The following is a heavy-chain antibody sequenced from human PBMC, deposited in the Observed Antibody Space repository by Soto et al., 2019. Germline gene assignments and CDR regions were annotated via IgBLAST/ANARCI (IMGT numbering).Heavy chain of an antibody. J-gene: IGHJ3*01. CDR2: IFGTGGGI. V-gene: IGHV3-23*01. Sequence: GGSLRLSCEASGFTFSDYTMNWVRQIPGKGLQWVSGIFGTGGGIQYADSVRGRFTVSRDNSKNTVYLQMDSLRVEDTAVYYCAKDLIARNGIRAPPDLWGQGTEVPVSS. CDR1: GFTFSDYT. CDR3: AKDLIARNGIRAPPDL. D-gene: IGHD2-8*01.